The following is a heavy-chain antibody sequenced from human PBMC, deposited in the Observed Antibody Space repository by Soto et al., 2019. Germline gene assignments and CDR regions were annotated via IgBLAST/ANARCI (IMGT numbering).Heavy chain of an antibody. V-gene: IGHV1-8*01. CDR3: ARGVSAGVDY. Sequence: XSVNDSCKATGYSFTNLDRHVVRQTAGQGLEWMGWMQPSTGRTGYAQKFQGRVTMTMDTYINTAYMELTTLTSDDTAFYYCARGVSAGVDYWGQGTLVTVSS. CDR1: GYSFTNLD. J-gene: IGHJ4*02. CDR2: MQPSTGRT. D-gene: IGHD1-26*01.